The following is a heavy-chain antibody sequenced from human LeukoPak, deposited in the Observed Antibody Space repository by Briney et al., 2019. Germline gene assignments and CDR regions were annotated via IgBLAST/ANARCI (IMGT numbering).Heavy chain of an antibody. CDR2: IKQDGSEK. D-gene: IGHD3-22*01. Sequence: GGSLRLSCAASGFTFSNYWMSWVCQAPGKGLEWVANIKQDGSEKYYVDSMKGRFGISRDNAKNSLFLQMNSLRAEDTAVYYCARMSSSGYFLWGQGTLVTVSS. V-gene: IGHV3-7*01. CDR3: ARMSSSGYFL. CDR1: GFTFSNYW. J-gene: IGHJ4*02.